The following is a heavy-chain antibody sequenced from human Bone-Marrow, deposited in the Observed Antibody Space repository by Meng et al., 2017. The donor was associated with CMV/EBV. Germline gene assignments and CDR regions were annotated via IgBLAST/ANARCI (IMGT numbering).Heavy chain of an antibody. V-gene: IGHV1-18*01. Sequence: ASVKVSCKASGGTFSSYAISWVRQAPGQGLEWMGWISAYNGNTNYAQKLQGRVTMTTDTSTSTAYMELRSLRSDDTAAYYCAREASAAFDYWGQGTLVTGSS. J-gene: IGHJ4*02. CDR2: ISAYNGNT. CDR3: AREASAAFDY. CDR1: GGTFSSYA. D-gene: IGHD6-13*01.